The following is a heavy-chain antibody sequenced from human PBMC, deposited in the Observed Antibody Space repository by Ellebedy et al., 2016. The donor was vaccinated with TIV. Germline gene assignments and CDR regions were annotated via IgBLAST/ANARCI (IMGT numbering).Heavy chain of an antibody. CDR1: GGSISSYY. D-gene: IGHD3-16*01. CDR3: ARDLNVGEFDY. J-gene: IGHJ4*02. Sequence: SETLSLTCTVSGGSISSYYWSWIRQPPGKGLEWIGYIYYSGSTNYNPSLKSRVTISVDTSKNQFSLKLSSVTAADTAVYYCARDLNVGEFDYWGQGTLVTVSS. CDR2: IYYSGST. V-gene: IGHV4-59*01.